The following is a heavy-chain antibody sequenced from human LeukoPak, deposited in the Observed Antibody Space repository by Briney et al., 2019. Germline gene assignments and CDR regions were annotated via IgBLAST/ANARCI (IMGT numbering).Heavy chain of an antibody. D-gene: IGHD6-13*01. CDR2: ISSSGSTI. Sequence: GGSLRLSCAASGFTFSDYYMSWIRQAPGKGLEWVSYISSSGSTIYYADSVKGRFTISRDNDKNSLYLQMNSLRAEDTAVYYCARDQESSSWPYYYYYGMDVWGQGTTVTVSS. CDR3: ARDQESSSWPYYYYYGMDV. CDR1: GFTFSDYY. V-gene: IGHV3-11*01. J-gene: IGHJ6*02.